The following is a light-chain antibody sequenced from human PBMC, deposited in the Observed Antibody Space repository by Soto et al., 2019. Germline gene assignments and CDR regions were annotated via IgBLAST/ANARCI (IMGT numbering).Light chain of an antibody. CDR2: GAS. V-gene: IGKV3-15*01. Sequence: EIVLTQSPDTLSVSPGGRATLSCRASQDVRGGLAWYQQKPGQAPRLLIHGASTRATGIPARFIGSGSGTEFTLPISSLQSEDFASYYCQQSDVWPLTFRQGT. CDR1: QDVRGG. J-gene: IGKJ1*01. CDR3: QQSDVWPLT.